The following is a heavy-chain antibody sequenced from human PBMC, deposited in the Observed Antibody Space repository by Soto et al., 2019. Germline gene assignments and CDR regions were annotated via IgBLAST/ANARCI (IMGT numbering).Heavy chain of an antibody. V-gene: IGHV3-53*01. CDR2: IYSGGST. CDR3: ARSELRERYGFDP. J-gene: IGHJ5*02. D-gene: IGHD1-7*01. CDR1: GFAVSSHY. Sequence: GGSLRLSCAASGFAVSSHYMSWVRQAPGKGLEWVSVIYSGGSTYYADSVKGRFTISRDNSKNTLYLQMNSLRAEDTAVYYCARSELRERYGFDPWGQGTLVTVSS.